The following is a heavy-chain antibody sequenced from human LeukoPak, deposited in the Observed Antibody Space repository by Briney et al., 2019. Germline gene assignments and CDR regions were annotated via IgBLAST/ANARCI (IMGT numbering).Heavy chain of an antibody. D-gene: IGHD6-13*01. Sequence: SETLSLTCTVSGGSISSSSYYWGWIRQPPGKGLEWIGSIYYSGSTYYNPSLKSRVTISVDTSKNQFSLKLSSVTAADTAVYYCARVLHSSSWYPLGYYYYMDVWGKGTTVTISS. CDR2: IYYSGST. CDR1: GGSISSSSYY. CDR3: ARVLHSSSWYPLGYYYYMDV. V-gene: IGHV4-39*07. J-gene: IGHJ6*03.